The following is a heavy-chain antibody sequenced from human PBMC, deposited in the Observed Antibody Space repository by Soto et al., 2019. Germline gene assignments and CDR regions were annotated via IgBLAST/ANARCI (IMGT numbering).Heavy chain of an antibody. CDR3: ARDTGYSYGVYNDY. V-gene: IGHV3-33*01. D-gene: IGHD5-18*01. CDR1: GFTFSSYG. CDR2: IWYDGSNK. Sequence: PGGSLRLSCAASGFTFSSYGMHWVRQAPGKGLEWVAVIWYDGSNKYYADSVKGRFTISRDNSKNTLYLQMNSLRAEDTAVYYCARDTGYSYGVYNDYWGQGTLVTVSS. J-gene: IGHJ4*02.